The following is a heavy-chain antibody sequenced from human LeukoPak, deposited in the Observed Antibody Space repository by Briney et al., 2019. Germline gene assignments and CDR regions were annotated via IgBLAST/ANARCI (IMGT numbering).Heavy chain of an antibody. J-gene: IGHJ6*02. Sequence: GGSLRLSCAASGFTFSSYSMNWVRRAPGKGLEWVSSITTSSTYIYYADSVKGRFTISRDNAKNSLYLQMNSLRAEDTAVYYCARLTGGDYYYYGMDVWGQGTTVTVSS. CDR3: ARLTGGDYYYYGMDV. D-gene: IGHD7-27*01. CDR2: ITTSSTYI. V-gene: IGHV3-21*01. CDR1: GFTFSSYS.